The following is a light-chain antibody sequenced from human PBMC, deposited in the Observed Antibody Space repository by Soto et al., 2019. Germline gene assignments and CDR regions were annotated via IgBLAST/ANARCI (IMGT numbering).Light chain of an antibody. CDR1: TGAVTSGYY. CDR3: LLYYGGAWV. V-gene: IGLV7-43*01. Sequence: QTVVTQEPSLTVSPGGTVTLTCASSTGAVTSGYYPSWFQQKPGQAPRSLIYNTSNKHSWTPARFSGSLLGGKAALTLSGVQPEDEAEYYCLLYYGGAWVFGGGTKVPVL. CDR2: NTS. J-gene: IGLJ3*02.